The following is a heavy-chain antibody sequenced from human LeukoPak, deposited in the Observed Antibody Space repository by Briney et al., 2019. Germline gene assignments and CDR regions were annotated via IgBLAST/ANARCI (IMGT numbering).Heavy chain of an antibody. J-gene: IGHJ6*02. CDR1: GYTFTSYA. CDR3: AYSFRFGESSGVPPDYGMDV. D-gene: IGHD3-10*01. V-gene: IGHV7-4-1*02. Sequence: ASVKVSCKASGYTFTSYAMNWVRQAPGQGLEWMGWINTNTGNPTYAQGFTGRLVFSLDTSVSTAYLQISSLKAEDTAVYYCAYSFRFGESSGVPPDYGMDVWGQGTTVTVSS. CDR2: INTNTGNP.